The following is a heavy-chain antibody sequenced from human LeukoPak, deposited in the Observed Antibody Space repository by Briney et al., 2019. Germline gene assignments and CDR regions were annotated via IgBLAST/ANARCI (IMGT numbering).Heavy chain of an antibody. CDR1: GFTFSSYS. Sequence: GGSLRLSCAASGFTFSSYSMNWVRQAPGKGLEWVSSISSSSSCIYYADSVKGRFTISRDNAKNSLYLQMNSLRAEDTAVYYCATTPSGYCSSTSCRPYYFDYWGQGTLVTVSS. CDR2: ISSSSSCI. CDR3: ATTPSGYCSSTSCRPYYFDY. D-gene: IGHD2-2*01. V-gene: IGHV3-21*01. J-gene: IGHJ4*02.